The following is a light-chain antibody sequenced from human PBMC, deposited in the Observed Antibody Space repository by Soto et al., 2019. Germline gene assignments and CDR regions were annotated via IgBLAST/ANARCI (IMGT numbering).Light chain of an antibody. J-gene: IGKJ1*01. CDR3: QQYNSYWM. Sequence: DIQLTQYPSSRSSSLGDKVTITCRASQSIRSYLNWVQRKPGKAPKLLIYATSSLQSGVPSRFSGSGSGTEFTLIISSLKPDDFATYYCQQYNSYWMFGLGTKVDIK. CDR1: QSIRSY. CDR2: ATS. V-gene: IGKV1-16*01.